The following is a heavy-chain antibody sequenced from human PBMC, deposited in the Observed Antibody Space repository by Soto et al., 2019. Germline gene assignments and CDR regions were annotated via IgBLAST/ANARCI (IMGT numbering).Heavy chain of an antibody. Sequence: QVQLVQSGAEVKKPGSSVKVSCKASGGTYSSYAISWVRQAPGQGLEWMGGIIPIFGTANYAQKFQGRVTITADESTSTAYMELSSLRSEDTAVYYCARDSPTVVTPSYYGMDVWGQGTTVTVSS. D-gene: IGHD2-21*02. CDR1: GGTYSSYA. J-gene: IGHJ6*02. CDR3: ARDSPTVVTPSYYGMDV. V-gene: IGHV1-69*12. CDR2: IIPIFGTA.